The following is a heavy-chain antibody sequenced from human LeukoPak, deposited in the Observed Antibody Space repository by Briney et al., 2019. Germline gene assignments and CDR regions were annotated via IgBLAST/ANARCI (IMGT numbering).Heavy chain of an antibody. D-gene: IGHD1-26*01. CDR3: AKDVVAAPSRFDY. J-gene: IGHJ4*02. CDR2: IRGSGGST. Sequence: GGSLRLSCAASGFTFSDCAMIWVRQAPANGLEWVSGIRGSGGSTYYADSVKGRFTISRDNSKNTMYLQMHALRAEDRVVYYCAKDVVAAPSRFDYWGQGTVVTVSS. CDR1: GFTFSDCA. V-gene: IGHV3-23*01.